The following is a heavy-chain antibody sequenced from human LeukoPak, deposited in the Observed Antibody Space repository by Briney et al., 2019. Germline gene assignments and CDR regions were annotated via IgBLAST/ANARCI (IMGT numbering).Heavy chain of an antibody. Sequence: GASVKVSYKASGYTFTGYDIDWVRQATGQGLEWMGWMNPNSGNTGYAQKFQGRVTMTRNTSISTAYMELSSLRSGDTAVYYCARLSSGWYRGSMDVWGQGTTVTVSS. D-gene: IGHD6-19*01. CDR3: ARLSSGWYRGSMDV. V-gene: IGHV1-8*01. CDR1: GYTFTGYD. CDR2: MNPNSGNT. J-gene: IGHJ6*02.